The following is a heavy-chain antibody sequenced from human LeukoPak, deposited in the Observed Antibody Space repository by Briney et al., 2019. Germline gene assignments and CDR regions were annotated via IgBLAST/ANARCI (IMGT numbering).Heavy chain of an antibody. Sequence: PSETLSLTCAVYGGSFSGYYWSWLRQPPGKGLEGIGEIDHSGTTNYNPSLKSRLTISLDTSKNQFSLILSSVTAADTAVYYCAKAPYLSSGSWGQGTMVTVSS. CDR1: GGSFSGYY. CDR3: AKAPYLSSGS. D-gene: IGHD3-22*01. CDR2: IDHSGTT. V-gene: IGHV4-34*01. J-gene: IGHJ3*01.